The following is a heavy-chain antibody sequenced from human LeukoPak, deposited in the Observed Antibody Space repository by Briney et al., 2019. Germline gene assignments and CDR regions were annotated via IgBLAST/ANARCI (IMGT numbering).Heavy chain of an antibody. V-gene: IGHV4-4*02. Sequence: SGTLSLTCAVSGGSISSSNWWSWVRQPPGKGLEWIGEVYHSGSTNYNPSLKSRVTISVDKSKNQFSLKLSSVTAADTAVYYCARDRIAAAGTSDYWGQGTLVTVSS. CDR1: GGSISSSNW. D-gene: IGHD6-13*01. J-gene: IGHJ4*02. CDR3: ARDRIAAAGTSDY. CDR2: VYHSGST.